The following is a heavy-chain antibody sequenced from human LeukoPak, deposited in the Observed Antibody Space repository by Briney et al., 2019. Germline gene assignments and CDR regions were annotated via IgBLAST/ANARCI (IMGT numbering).Heavy chain of an antibody. D-gene: IGHD6-19*01. CDR3: ARVSYSSGSLDFDY. V-gene: IGHV4-59*01. CDR1: GGSISSYY. CDR2: IYYSGST. J-gene: IGHJ4*02. Sequence: SETLSLTCTVSGGSISSYYWSWIRQPPGKGLEWIGYIYYSGSTNYNPSLKSRVTISVDTSKNQFSLKLSSVTAADTAVYYCARVSYSSGSLDFDYWGQGTLVTVSS.